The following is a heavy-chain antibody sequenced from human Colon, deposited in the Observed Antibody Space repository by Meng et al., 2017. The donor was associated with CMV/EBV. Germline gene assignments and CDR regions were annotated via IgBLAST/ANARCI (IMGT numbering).Heavy chain of an antibody. Sequence: GESLKISCAASGFTFNTYAMSWVRQAPGKGLEWVSVIYSDDSSTSYADSVKGRFTISRDNSKITLYLQMNSLRAEDTAVYYCARSKVPTTPYYYYYGTDVWGQGTTVTVSS. D-gene: IGHD4/OR15-4a*01. J-gene: IGHJ6*02. CDR2: IYSDDSST. CDR3: ARSKVPTTPYYYYYGTDV. V-gene: IGHV3-23*03. CDR1: GFTFNTYA.